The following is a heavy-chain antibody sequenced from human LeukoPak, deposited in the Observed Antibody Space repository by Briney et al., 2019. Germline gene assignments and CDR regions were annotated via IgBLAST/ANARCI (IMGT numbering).Heavy chain of an antibody. Sequence: GGSLRLSCAASGFTFSSYAMSWVRQAPGKGLEWVSAISGSGGSTYYADSVKGRFTISRDNSKNTLYLQMNSLRAEDTAVYYCAREFPGLLPAAPRGYYFDYWDQGTLVTVSS. J-gene: IGHJ4*02. CDR1: GFTFSSYA. CDR3: AREFPGLLPAAPRGYYFDY. CDR2: ISGSGGST. D-gene: IGHD2-2*01. V-gene: IGHV3-23*01.